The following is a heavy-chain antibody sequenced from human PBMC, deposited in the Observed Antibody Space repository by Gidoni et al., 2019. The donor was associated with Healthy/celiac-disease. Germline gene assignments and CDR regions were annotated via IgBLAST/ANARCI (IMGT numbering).Heavy chain of an antibody. D-gene: IGHD5-18*01. CDR3: AKDFDTAMPGEDYYGMDV. Sequence: ADSVKGRFTISRDNSKNTLYLQMNSLRAEDTAVYYCAKDFDTAMPGEDYYGMDVWGQGTTVTVSS. J-gene: IGHJ6*02. V-gene: IGHV3-30*02.